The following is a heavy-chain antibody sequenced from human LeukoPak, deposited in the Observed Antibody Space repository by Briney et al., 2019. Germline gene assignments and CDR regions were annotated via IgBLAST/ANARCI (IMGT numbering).Heavy chain of an antibody. D-gene: IGHD3-10*01. CDR1: GGSISSSSYY. Sequence: SETLSLTCTVSGGSISSSSYYWGWIRQPPGRGLEWIGSIYYSGSTYYNPSLKSRVTISVDTSKNQFSLKLSSVTAADTAVYYCARQSWGIRGVPVWFDPWGQGTLVTVSS. J-gene: IGHJ5*02. CDR2: IYYSGST. V-gene: IGHV4-39*01. CDR3: ARQSWGIRGVPVWFDP.